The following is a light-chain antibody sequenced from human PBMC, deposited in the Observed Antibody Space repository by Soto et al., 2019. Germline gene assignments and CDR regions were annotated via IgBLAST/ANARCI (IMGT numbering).Light chain of an antibody. Sequence: QSALTQPASVSGSPGQSITISCTGTSSDVGNYKFVSWYQQHPGKAPKLMIYEATKRPSGVSDRFSGSSSGNTASLTISGLQAEDEADYYCCSYSGSGTYVFRTGTKLTV. CDR3: CSYSGSGTYV. CDR2: EAT. J-gene: IGLJ1*01. V-gene: IGLV2-23*01. CDR1: SSDVGNYKF.